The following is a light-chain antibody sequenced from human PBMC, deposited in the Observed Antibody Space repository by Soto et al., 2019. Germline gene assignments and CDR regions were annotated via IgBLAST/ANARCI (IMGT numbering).Light chain of an antibody. CDR1: QTIGTY. Sequence: IQMTQSPSSLSASVGDRISITCRASQTIGTYLNWYQQIPGKAPKLLIYASSSLQTGVPARFSGAASGTHFTLTVNGLQPADFGTYYCQQSSVLPRTFGPGA. CDR2: ASS. V-gene: IGKV1-39*01. J-gene: IGKJ1*01. CDR3: QQSSVLPRT.